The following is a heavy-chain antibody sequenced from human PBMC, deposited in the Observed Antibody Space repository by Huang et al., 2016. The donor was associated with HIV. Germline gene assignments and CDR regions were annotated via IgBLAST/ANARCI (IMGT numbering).Heavy chain of an antibody. V-gene: IGHV4-39*01. CDR1: GGSISSSSYY. J-gene: IGHJ5*02. CDR2: NNYSEST. Sequence: QLQLQESGPGLVKPSEILSLTCTVSGGSISSSSYYWGWIRQPPGKGLEGIGSNNYSESTYYNPSLKSRVTISVDTSKNQFSLKLSSVTATDTAVYYCARLKGYYDNWFDPWGQGTLVTVSS. CDR3: ARLKGYYDNWFDP. D-gene: IGHD3-22*01.